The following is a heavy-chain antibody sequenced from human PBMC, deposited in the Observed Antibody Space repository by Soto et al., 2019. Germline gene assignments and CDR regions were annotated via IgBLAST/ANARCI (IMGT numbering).Heavy chain of an antibody. CDR2: ISGSTAYI. J-gene: IGHJ4*02. V-gene: IGHV3-21*01. CDR1: GFTLDSYT. CDR3: ASGIGGARRYAADFDS. Sequence: EVQLVEFVGGLFKPGGSLSLSCVDSGFTLDSYTMNWVRQAPGEGLEWFASISGSTAYIYYADSVKGRFTISRDIAKNSLYQQMNNLRAEDTAVYYCASGIGGARRYAADFDSWGQVT. D-gene: IGHD3-9*01.